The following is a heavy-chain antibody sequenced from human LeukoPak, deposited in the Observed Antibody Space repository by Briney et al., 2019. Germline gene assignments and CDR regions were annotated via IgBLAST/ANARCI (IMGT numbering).Heavy chain of an antibody. CDR3: GSKTGRTGTYY. V-gene: IGHV3-23*05. D-gene: IGHD3-10*01. CDR2: IFSSGSNT. J-gene: IGHJ4*02. Sequence: GGSLRLSCAASGFSFSDSVMSWVPRAPGEGLEWVSAIFSSGSNTYYADSVKGRFTISRDNSKNTLFLQMNSLRAEDTAVYHCGSKTGRTGTYYWGQGTLVTVSS. CDR1: GFSFSDSV.